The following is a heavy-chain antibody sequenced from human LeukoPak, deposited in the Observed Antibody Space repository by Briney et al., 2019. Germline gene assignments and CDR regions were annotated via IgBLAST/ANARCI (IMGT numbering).Heavy chain of an antibody. V-gene: IGHV3-23*01. CDR2: ISASGDDT. CDR3: ANGAAGQYCTRTTCYR. CDR1: GFTFSRHS. D-gene: IGHD2-2*01. J-gene: IGHJ4*02. Sequence: GGSLRLSXAASGFTFSRHSMTWVRQAPGKGVEWVSAISASGDDTYYADSVRGRFTLSRDNSKNTVYLQMNSLRAEDTAVYYCANGAAGQYCTRTTCYRWGQGTLVTVSS.